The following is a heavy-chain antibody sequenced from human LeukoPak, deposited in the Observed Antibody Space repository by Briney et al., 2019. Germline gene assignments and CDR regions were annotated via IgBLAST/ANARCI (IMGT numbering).Heavy chain of an antibody. J-gene: IGHJ6*02. CDR1: GFTFSSYE. Sequence: PGGSLRLSGAASGFTFSSYEINWVRQAPGKGLVWVSSISGSGSTENYADSVTGRFTISRDNAKDSLFLQMNSLRGEDTAVYYCARGGRGYGMDVWGQGTTVTVSS. V-gene: IGHV3-48*03. CDR3: ARGGRGYGMDV. CDR2: ISGSGSTE.